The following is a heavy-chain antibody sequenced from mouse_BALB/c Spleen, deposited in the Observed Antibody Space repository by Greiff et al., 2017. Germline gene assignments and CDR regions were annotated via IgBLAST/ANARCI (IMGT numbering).Heavy chain of an antibody. D-gene: IGHD1-2*01. V-gene: IGHV1-69*02. Sequence: QVQLQQPGAELVQPGASVKLSCKASGYTFTSYWMHWVKQRPGQGLEWIGEIDPSDSYTNYNQKFKGKATLTVDKSSSTAYMQLSSLTSEDSAVYDCALITTAAYWGQGTLVTVSA. J-gene: IGHJ3*01. CDR2: IDPSDSYT. CDR1: GYTFTSYW. CDR3: ALITTAAY.